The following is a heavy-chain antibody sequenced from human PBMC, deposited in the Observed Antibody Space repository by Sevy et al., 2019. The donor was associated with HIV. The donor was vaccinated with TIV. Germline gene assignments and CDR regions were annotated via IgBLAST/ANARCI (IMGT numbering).Heavy chain of an antibody. CDR3: ARDRAVRGVITRGWFDP. Sequence: SETLSLTCTVSGGSISSYYWSWIRQPAGKGLEWIGRTYTSGSTNYNPSLKSRVTMSVDTSKNQFSLKLSSVTAADTAVFYCARDRAVRGVITRGWFDPWGQGTLVTVSS. CDR1: GGSISSYY. V-gene: IGHV4-4*07. J-gene: IGHJ5*02. D-gene: IGHD3-10*01. CDR2: TYTSGST.